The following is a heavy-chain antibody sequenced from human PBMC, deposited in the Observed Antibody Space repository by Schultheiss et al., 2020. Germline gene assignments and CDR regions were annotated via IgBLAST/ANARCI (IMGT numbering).Heavy chain of an antibody. D-gene: IGHD1-26*01. CDR2: ISYDGSNK. CDR1: GFTFGSYG. J-gene: IGHJ4*02. Sequence: GGSLRLSCAASGFTFGSYGMHWVRQAPGKGLEWVAVISYDGSNKYYADSVKGRFTISRDNSKNTLYLQMNSLRAEDTAVYYCAKVIVWEGGSYYNFDYWGQGTLVTVSS. V-gene: IGHV3-30*18. CDR3: AKVIVWEGGSYYNFDY.